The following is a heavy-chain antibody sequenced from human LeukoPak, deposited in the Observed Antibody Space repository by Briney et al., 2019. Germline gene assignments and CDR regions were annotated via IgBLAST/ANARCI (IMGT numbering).Heavy chain of an antibody. CDR2: INPSGGST. CDR3: AREVGDGWLQFSSSFWFDP. Sequence: ASVKVSCKASGYTFTSYYMHWVRQAPGQGLEWMGIINPSGGSTSYAQKFQGRVTMTRDTSTSTVYMELSSLRSEDTAVYYCAREVGDGWLQFSSSFWFDPWGQGTLVTVSS. J-gene: IGHJ5*02. D-gene: IGHD5-24*01. CDR1: GYTFTSYY. V-gene: IGHV1-46*01.